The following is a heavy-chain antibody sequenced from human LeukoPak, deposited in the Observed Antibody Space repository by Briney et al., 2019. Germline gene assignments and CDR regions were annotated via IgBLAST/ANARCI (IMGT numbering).Heavy chain of an antibody. CDR2: IWYDGSK. V-gene: IGHV3-33*01. CDR1: GFTFSTYG. J-gene: IGHJ4*02. D-gene: IGHD3-3*01. CDR3: ARDLEIGSSSYYFDY. Sequence: PGGSLRLSCAASGFTFSTYGMHRVRQAPGKGLEWVAVIWYDGSKYYADSVRGRFTISRDNFKNTLYLQMNSLRAEDTAVYYCARDLEIGSSSYYFDYWGQGTLVTVSS.